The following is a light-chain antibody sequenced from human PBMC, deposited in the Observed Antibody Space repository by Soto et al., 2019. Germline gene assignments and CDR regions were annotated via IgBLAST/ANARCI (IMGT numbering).Light chain of an antibody. Sequence: EIVWTQSPGTLSLSPGERATLSCRASQSVGSSYLAWYQQKPGQAPRLLIYGASGRATGIPDRFSGSGSGTDFTLTISRLEPEDFAVYYCQQYGSSSYTFGQGTKLEIK. V-gene: IGKV3-20*01. J-gene: IGKJ2*01. CDR1: QSVGSSY. CDR3: QQYGSSSYT. CDR2: GAS.